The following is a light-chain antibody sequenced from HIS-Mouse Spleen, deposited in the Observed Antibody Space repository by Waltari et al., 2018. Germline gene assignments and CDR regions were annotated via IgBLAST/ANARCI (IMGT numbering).Light chain of an antibody. Sequence: QSALTQPASVSGSPGQSITISCTGTSSDVGGYNYGSWYQQHTGKAPKLMIYDVSNRPSGVSNRFSGSKSGNTASLTISGLQAEDEADYYCSSYTSSSTPVVFGGGTKLTVL. J-gene: IGLJ2*01. V-gene: IGLV2-14*03. CDR1: SSDVGGYNY. CDR2: DVS. CDR3: SSYTSSSTPVV.